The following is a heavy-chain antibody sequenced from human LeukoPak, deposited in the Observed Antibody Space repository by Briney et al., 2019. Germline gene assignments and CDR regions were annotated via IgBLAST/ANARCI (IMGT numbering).Heavy chain of an antibody. J-gene: IGHJ4*02. CDR1: GGSISSYY. CDR3: ARVGYSYGSFDY. V-gene: IGHV4-4*07. CDR2: TYTTGSA. D-gene: IGHD5-18*01. Sequence: SDTLSLTCTVSGGSISSYYWSWIRQPAGKGLEYIGRTYTTGSANYNPSLKGRVSLSLDTSKNQFSLKLSSVTAADTAVYYCARVGYSYGSFDYWGQGTLVTVSS.